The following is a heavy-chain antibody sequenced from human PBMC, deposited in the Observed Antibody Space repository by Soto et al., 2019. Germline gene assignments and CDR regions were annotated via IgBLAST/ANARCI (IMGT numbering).Heavy chain of an antibody. D-gene: IGHD3-10*01. CDR2: MNPNSGNT. Sequence: ASVKVSCKASGYTFTSYDINWVRQATGQGLEWMGWMNPNSGNTGYAQKFQGRVTMTRNTSISTAYMELSSLRSEDTAVYYCARGKWGRFGEPSRYMDVWGKGTTVTVSS. CDR1: GYTFTSYD. J-gene: IGHJ6*03. CDR3: ARGKWGRFGEPSRYMDV. V-gene: IGHV1-8*01.